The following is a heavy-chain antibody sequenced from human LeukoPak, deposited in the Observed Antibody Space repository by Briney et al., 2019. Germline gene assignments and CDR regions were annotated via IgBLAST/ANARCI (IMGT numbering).Heavy chain of an antibody. CDR1: GGSISSGGYY. CDR3: AREGVTMVRGHYYGMDV. Sequence: SETLSLTCTVSGGSISSGGYYWSWIRQHPGKGLERIGYIYYSGSTYYNPSLKSRVTISVDTSKNQFSLKLSSVTAADTAVYYCAREGVTMVRGHYYGMDVWGQGTTVTVSS. D-gene: IGHD3-10*01. J-gene: IGHJ6*02. CDR2: IYYSGST. V-gene: IGHV4-31*03.